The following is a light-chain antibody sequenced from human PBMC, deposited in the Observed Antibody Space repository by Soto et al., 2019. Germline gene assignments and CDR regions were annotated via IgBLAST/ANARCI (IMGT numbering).Light chain of an antibody. CDR3: AAWDDSLNGNV. V-gene: IGLV1-44*01. J-gene: IGLJ1*01. CDR1: SSNIGTNS. CDR2: TNY. Sequence: QSVLTQPPSASGTPGQRVTISCSGSSSNIGTNSVNRYQQLPGAAPKLLIYTNYQRPSGVPDRFSGSKSGTSASLAISGLQSEDEADYYCAAWDDSLNGNVFGNGTKLTVL.